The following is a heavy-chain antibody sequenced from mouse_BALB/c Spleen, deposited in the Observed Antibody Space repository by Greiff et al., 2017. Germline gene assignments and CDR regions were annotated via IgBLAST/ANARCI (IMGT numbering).Heavy chain of an antibody. CDR2: IDTSDSYT. J-gene: IGHJ4*01. CDR3: ARLLRTYPDAMDY. V-gene: IGHV1-69*01. CDR1: GYTFTDYW. D-gene: IGHD2-1*01. Sequence: QVQLQQSGAELVMPGASVKMSCKASGYTFTDYWMHWVKQRPGQGLEWIGAIDTSDSYTSYNQKFKGKATLTVDESSSTAYMQLSSLTSEDSAVYYCARLLRTYPDAMDYWGQGTSVTVSS.